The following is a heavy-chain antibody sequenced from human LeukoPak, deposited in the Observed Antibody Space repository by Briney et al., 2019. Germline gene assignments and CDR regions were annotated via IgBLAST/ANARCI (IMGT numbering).Heavy chain of an antibody. V-gene: IGHV3-30*18. CDR1: GFTFSSYD. D-gene: IGHD3-10*01. J-gene: IGHJ4*02. CDR3: AKDRHYSSNVFDY. CDR2: ISYDEINK. Sequence: PGRSLRLSCAASGFTFSSYDMHWVRQAPGKGLEWVAVISYDEINKYYADSVKGRFTISRDNSNNTLYLQMNSLRAEDTAVYYCAKDRHYSSNVFDYWGQGTLVTVSS.